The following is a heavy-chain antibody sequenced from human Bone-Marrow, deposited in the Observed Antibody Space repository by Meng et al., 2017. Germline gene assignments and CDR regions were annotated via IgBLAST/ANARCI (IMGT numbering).Heavy chain of an antibody. CDR1: GGTFSDYY. V-gene: IGHV4-34*01. CDR2: INHSGGT. CDR3: ARQGDTAMATFDY. D-gene: IGHD5-18*01. Sequence: QVQLQQWGAGLLKPSETLSLTCAVYGGTFSDYYWSWIRQPPGKGLEWIGEINHSGGTKYTPSLESRVTISIDTSKNQFFLKLSSVTAADTAIYYCARQGDTAMATFDYWGQGTLVTVSS. J-gene: IGHJ4*02.